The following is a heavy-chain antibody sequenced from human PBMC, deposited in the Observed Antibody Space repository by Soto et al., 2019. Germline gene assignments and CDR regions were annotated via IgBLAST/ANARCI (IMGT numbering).Heavy chain of an antibody. CDR3: ARDRKDVGSGSYSGYGMDV. CDR2: INPSGGST. V-gene: IGHV1-46*01. Sequence: ASVKVSCKASGYTFTSYYMHWVRQAPGQGLEWMGIINPSGGSTSYAQKFQGRVTMTRDTSTSTVYMELSSLRSEDTAVYYCARDRKDVGSGSYSGYGMDVWGQGTTVTVS. CDR1: GYTFTSYY. J-gene: IGHJ6*02. D-gene: IGHD3-10*01.